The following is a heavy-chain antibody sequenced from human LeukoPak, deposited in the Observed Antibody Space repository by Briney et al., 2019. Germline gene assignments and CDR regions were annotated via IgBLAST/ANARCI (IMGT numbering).Heavy chain of an antibody. CDR3: ARDSARDVDTAMVIDY. CDR2: INPSGGST. Sequence: ASVKVSCKASGYTFTSYYMHWMRQAPGQGLEWMGIINPSGGSTSYAQKFQGRVTMTRDTSTSTVYMELSSLRSEDTAVYYCARDSARDVDTAMVIDYWGQGTLVTVSS. J-gene: IGHJ4*02. V-gene: IGHV1-46*01. D-gene: IGHD5-18*01. CDR1: GYTFTSYY.